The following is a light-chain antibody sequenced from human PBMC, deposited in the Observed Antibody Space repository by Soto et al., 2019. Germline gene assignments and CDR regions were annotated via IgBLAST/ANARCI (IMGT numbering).Light chain of an antibody. CDR2: RAS. J-gene: IGKJ1*01. V-gene: IGKV1-5*03. Sequence: DIQMTQSPSTLSASVGYRVTITCRASQSVSSWLAWYQQKPGKAPKLLIYRASSLDSGVPSRFSGSGSGTEFTLTISSLLPDDFATYYCQQYNSVSRTFGQGTKVDIK. CDR3: QQYNSVSRT. CDR1: QSVSSW.